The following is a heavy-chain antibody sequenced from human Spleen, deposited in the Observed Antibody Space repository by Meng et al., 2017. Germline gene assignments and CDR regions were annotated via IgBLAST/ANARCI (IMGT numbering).Heavy chain of an antibody. Sequence: SETLSLSCTVSYGSVSSGSYYWSWIRQPPGKGLEWIGYNYYSGNTNYNPSIKSRVTISVDTSKNQFSLKLGSVTAANTAVYYCARVFVGDGDNSWDEFDYWGQGTLVTVSS. CDR1: YGSVSSGSYY. CDR3: ARVFVGDGDNSWDEFDY. J-gene: IGHJ4*02. V-gene: IGHV4-61*01. D-gene: IGHD5-24*01. CDR2: NYYSGNT.